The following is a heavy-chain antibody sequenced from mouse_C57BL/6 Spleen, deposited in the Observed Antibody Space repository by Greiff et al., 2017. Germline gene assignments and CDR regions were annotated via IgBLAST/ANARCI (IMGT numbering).Heavy chain of an antibody. D-gene: IGHD3-2*02. V-gene: IGHV1-42*01. CDR3: ARWGTAQATDY. CDR1: GYSFTGYY. Sequence: VHVKQSGPELVKPGASVKISCKASGYSFTGYYMNWVKQSPEKSLEWIGEINPSTGGTTYNQKFKAKATLTVDKSSSTAYMQLKSLTSEDSAVYYCARWGTAQATDYWGQGTTLTVSS. CDR2: INPSTGGT. J-gene: IGHJ2*01.